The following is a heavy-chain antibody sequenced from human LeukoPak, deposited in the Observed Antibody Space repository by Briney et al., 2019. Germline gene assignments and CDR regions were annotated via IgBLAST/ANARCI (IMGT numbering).Heavy chain of an antibody. J-gene: IGHJ5*02. CDR1: GASIRNYY. CDR2: IYYSGST. Sequence: SETLSLTCTVSGASIRNYYWSWIRQSPGKGLEWIGYIYYSGSTNYNPSLESRVAMSVDTSKNQFSLRLSSVTAADTAIYYCARRYSSSWYVGFFDPWGQGALVTVSS. CDR3: ARRYSSSWYVGFFDP. V-gene: IGHV4-59*08. D-gene: IGHD6-13*01.